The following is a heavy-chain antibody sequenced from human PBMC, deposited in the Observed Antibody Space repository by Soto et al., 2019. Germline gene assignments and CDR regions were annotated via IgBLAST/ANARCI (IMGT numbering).Heavy chain of an antibody. J-gene: IGHJ6*02. V-gene: IGHV3-53*01. CDR2: LYSSGLT. Sequence: PGGTLRLTCSASGVIVSSHYMTWVCQAPGKGLEWVAVLYSSGLTYYADSVKGRSRISRVNSNNTLFLQLDGVRAEDTAVYYRSRVVRDSWDPRGYGLDVWGQGTTVTVSS. CDR1: GVIVSSHY. D-gene: IGHD3-22*01. CDR3: SRVVRDSWDPRGYGLDV.